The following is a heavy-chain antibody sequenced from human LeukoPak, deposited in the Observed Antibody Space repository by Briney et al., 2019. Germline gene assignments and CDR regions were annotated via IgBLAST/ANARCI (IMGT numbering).Heavy chain of an antibody. CDR3: ARDGSSWPFDY. CDR2: IYHSGST. CDR1: DYSISSGYY. V-gene: IGHV4-38-2*02. D-gene: IGHD6-13*01. Sequence: PSETLSLTCSVSDYSISSGYYWGWIRQPPGKGLEWIGSIYHSGSTYYNPSLKSRVTISVDTSKNQFSLKLTSVTAADTAVYYCARDGSSWPFDYWGQGTLVTVSS. J-gene: IGHJ4*02.